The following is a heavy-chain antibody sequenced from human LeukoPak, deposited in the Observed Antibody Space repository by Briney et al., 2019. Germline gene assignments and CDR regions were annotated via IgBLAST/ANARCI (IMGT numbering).Heavy chain of an antibody. CDR2: INHSGST. D-gene: IGHD3-22*01. V-gene: IGHV4-38-2*02. CDR1: GCSISSGYY. J-gene: IGHJ4*02. CDR3: ASSSGLAENDY. Sequence: DPSETLSLTCTVSGCSISSGYYWGWIRQPPGKGLEWIGEINHSGSTNYNPSLKSRVTISVDTSKNQFSLKLSSVTAADTAVYYCASSSGLAENDYWGQGTLVTVSS.